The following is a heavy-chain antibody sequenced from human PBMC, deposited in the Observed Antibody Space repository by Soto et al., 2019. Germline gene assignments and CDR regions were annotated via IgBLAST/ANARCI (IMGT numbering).Heavy chain of an antibody. V-gene: IGHV3-74*01. CDR3: ARDVTNNNQFDY. J-gene: IGHJ4*02. CDR2: INSDGSTT. CDR1: GFTFSSYW. Sequence: PGGSLRLSCAASGFTFSSYWMHWVRQAPGKGPVWVSRINSDGSTTSYADSVKGRFTISRDNAKNTLYIQMNSLRAEDTAVFYCARDVTNNNQFDYWGQGTLVTVSS. D-gene: IGHD3-3*01.